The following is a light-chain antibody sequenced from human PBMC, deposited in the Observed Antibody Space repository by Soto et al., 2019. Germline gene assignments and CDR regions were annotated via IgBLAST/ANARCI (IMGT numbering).Light chain of an antibody. CDR2: WAS. V-gene: IGKV4-1*01. J-gene: IGKJ4*01. CDR1: QSVLSSSNNKNS. CDR3: QQYYSPLLT. Sequence: DIVMTQSPDSLAVSLGERATINCKSSQSVLSSSNNKNSLAWYQHKSGQSPKVLIYWASIRESGVPDRFSGGWSGTNFPLTISNLQAEDVAFYYCQQYYSPLLTFGGGTRVEI.